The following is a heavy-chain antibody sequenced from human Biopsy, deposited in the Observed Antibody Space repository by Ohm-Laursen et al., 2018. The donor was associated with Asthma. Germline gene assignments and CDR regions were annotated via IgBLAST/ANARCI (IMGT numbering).Heavy chain of an antibody. CDR1: GGTFSSYA. J-gene: IGHJ4*02. V-gene: IGHV1-69*13. Sequence: VASVKVSCKASGGTFSSYAISWVRQAPGQGLEWMGGIIPIFGTANYAQKFQGRVTITADESTSTAYMELSSLRAEDTAVYYCARESSVAGSSDFDYWGQGTLVTVSS. D-gene: IGHD6-19*01. CDR2: IIPIFGTA. CDR3: ARESSVAGSSDFDY.